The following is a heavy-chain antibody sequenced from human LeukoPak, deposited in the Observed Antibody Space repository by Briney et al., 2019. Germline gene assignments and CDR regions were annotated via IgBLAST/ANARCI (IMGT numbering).Heavy chain of an antibody. J-gene: IGHJ3*02. V-gene: IGHV4-39*07. CDR1: GDSFTSVTDY. CDR2: GDYSGGT. Sequence: SETLSLTCTVSGDSFTSVTDYWAWIRQPPGKGLEWIASGDYSGGTYYNPSLESRVTISVDTSKNQFSLKLSSVTAADTAVYYCARVIDYYDTSGSSGAFDIWGQGTMVTVSS. D-gene: IGHD3-22*01. CDR3: ARVIDYYDTSGSSGAFDI.